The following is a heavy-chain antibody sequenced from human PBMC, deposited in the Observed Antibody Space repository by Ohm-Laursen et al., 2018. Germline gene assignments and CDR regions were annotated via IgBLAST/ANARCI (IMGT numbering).Heavy chain of an antibody. J-gene: IGHJ3*02. CDR2: ISYDGSNK. CDR1: GFTFSSYG. V-gene: IGHV3-30*18. Sequence: SLRLSCTASGFTFSSYGMHWVRQAPGKGLEWVAVISYDGSNKYYVDSVKGRFTISRDNSKNTLYLQMDSLRAEDTAVYYCAKGDTSTDAFDIWGQGTMVTVSS. CDR3: AKGDTSTDAFDI.